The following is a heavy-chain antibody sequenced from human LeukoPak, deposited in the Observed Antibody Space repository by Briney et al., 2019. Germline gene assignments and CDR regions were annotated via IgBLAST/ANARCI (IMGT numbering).Heavy chain of an antibody. J-gene: IGHJ4*02. V-gene: IGHV1-18*01. CDR2: ISAYNGNT. D-gene: IGHD1-26*01. CDR1: GYTFTSYG. CDR3: ARVRGVMGATTDLDY. Sequence: ASVMVSCKASGYTFTSYGISWVRQAPGQGLEWMGWISAYNGNTNYAQKLQGRVTMTTDTSTSTAYMELRSLRSDDTAVYYCARVRGVMGATTDLDYWGQGTLVTVSS.